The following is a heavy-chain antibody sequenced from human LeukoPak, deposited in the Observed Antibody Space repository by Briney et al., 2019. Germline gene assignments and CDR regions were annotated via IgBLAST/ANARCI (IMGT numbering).Heavy chain of an antibody. V-gene: IGHV4-39*07. Sequence: PSETLSLTCTVSGGSISTANYYWGWIRQPPGKGLEWIGNIFYSGSTYYSPSLKSRVTISLDTSRNQFSLKLNSVTAADTAVYYCASLMMGGDGDYWGQGTLVTVSS. D-gene: IGHD4-17*01. CDR2: IFYSGST. J-gene: IGHJ4*02. CDR1: GGSISTANYY. CDR3: ASLMMGGDGDY.